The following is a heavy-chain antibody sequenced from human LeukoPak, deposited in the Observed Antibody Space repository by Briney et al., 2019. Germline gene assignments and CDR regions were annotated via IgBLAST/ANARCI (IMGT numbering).Heavy chain of an antibody. CDR1: GFTFSNAG. D-gene: IGHD5-12*01. V-gene: IGHV3-15*01. CDR2: IKSKTDGGTT. J-gene: IGHJ4*02. CDR3: TTVTGGYDWIDY. Sequence: PGGSLRLSCAASGFTFSNAGMSWVRQAPGKGLEWVGRIKSKTDGGTTDYAAPVKGRFTISRDDSKNTLYLQMNSLKTEDTAVYYCTTVTGGYDWIDYWGQGTLVTVSS.